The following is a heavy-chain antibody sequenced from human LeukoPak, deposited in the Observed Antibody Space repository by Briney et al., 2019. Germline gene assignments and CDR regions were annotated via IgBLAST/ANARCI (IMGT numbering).Heavy chain of an antibody. Sequence: SESLSLTCTVSGGFISNYYWSWIRQPAGKELEWIGRIHSSGNTPHNPSLTSRVTISVDTSKNQFSLKLRSGTAADTAVYYCARGPPHGSTYFDSWGQGILVTVSS. V-gene: IGHV4-4*07. CDR1: GGFISNYY. CDR2: IHSSGNT. J-gene: IGHJ4*02. D-gene: IGHD2-2*01. CDR3: ARGPPHGSTYFDS.